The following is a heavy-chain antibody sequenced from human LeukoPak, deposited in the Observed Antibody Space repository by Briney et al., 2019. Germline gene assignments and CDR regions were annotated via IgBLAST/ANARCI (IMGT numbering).Heavy chain of an antibody. D-gene: IGHD4-17*01. J-gene: IGHJ6*03. Sequence: SETLSLTCTVSGGSISSYYWGWIRQPPGKGLEWIGNIFYSGSTNYNPSLKSRVTISVDTSKNQFSLKLSSVTAADTAVYYCASLTVYDYMDVWGKGTTVTVSS. CDR1: GGSISSYY. CDR2: IFYSGST. V-gene: IGHV4-59*01. CDR3: ASLTVYDYMDV.